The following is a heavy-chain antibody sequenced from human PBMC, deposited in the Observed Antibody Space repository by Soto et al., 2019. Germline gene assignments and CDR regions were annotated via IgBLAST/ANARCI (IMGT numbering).Heavy chain of an antibody. Sequence: GGSLRLSCAASGFTFSSYAMSWVRQAPGKGLEWVSAISGSGGSTYYADSVKGRFTISRDNSKNTLYLQMNSLRAEDTAVYYCASLLWFGELFDRMDVWGQGTTVTVSS. J-gene: IGHJ6*02. CDR2: ISGSGGST. D-gene: IGHD3-10*01. CDR3: ASLLWFGELFDRMDV. V-gene: IGHV3-23*01. CDR1: GFTFSSYA.